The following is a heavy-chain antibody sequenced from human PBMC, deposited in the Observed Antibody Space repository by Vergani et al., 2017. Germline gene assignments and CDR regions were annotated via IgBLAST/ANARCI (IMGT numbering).Heavy chain of an antibody. V-gene: IGHV3-23*01. CDR1: GFTFSTYA. D-gene: IGHD2/OR15-2a*01. CDR3: VKEKIDFGSSCFDS. Sequence: EVQLLESGGGLVQPGGSLRLSCAASGFTFSTYAMTWVRQAPGKGLEWVSRISGPGLSTYYADSVKGRFSISRDNSKNTVFLQMHSLRAEDTAIYYCVKEKIDFGSSCFDSCGHGILVTVSS. J-gene: IGHJ5*01. CDR2: ISGPGLST.